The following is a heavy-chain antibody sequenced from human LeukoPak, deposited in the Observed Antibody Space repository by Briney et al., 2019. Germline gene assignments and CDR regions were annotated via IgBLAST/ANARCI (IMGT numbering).Heavy chain of an antibody. D-gene: IGHD1-7*01. CDR1: GGSFSGYY. V-gene: IGHV4-4*09. CDR3: ARRPNWNYVFDY. J-gene: IGHJ4*02. Sequence: PSETLSLTCAVYGGSFSGYYWSWIRQPPGKGLEWIGYIYTSGSTNYNPSLKSRVTISVDTSKNQFSLKLSSVTAADTAVYYCARRPNWNYVFDYWGQGTLVTVSS. CDR2: IYTSGST.